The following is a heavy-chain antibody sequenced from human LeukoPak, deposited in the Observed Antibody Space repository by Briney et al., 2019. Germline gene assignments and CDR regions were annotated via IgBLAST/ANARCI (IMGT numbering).Heavy chain of an antibody. V-gene: IGHV3-30*04. J-gene: IGHJ3*02. D-gene: IGHD7-27*01. CDR1: GFSFSFSA. CDR3: ASLGGRTGDSDSLDI. CDR2: MSYDGSNK. Sequence: QSGGSLRLSCAASGFSFSFSAMHWVRQAPGKGLEWVAVMSYDGSNKFYADSVSGRFTISRDNSRNMLFLQMSSLRGEDTAVYYCASLGGRTGDSDSLDIWGQGTMVTVFS.